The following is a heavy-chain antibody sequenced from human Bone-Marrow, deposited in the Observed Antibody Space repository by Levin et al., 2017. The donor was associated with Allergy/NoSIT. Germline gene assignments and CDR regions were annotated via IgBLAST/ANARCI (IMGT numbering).Heavy chain of an antibody. D-gene: IGHD5-24*01. V-gene: IGHV3-21*01. J-gene: IGHJ4*02. Sequence: PGGSLRLSCAASGFTFSDSSMNWVRQTPGKGLEWVSSISGNSYYIYYADSLKGRFTISRDNGKNSLYLQMDSLRAEDTAVYFCTRGGVFTYGYDYWGQGTLLTVSS. CDR2: ISGNSYYI. CDR1: GFTFSDSS. CDR3: TRGGVFTYGYDY.